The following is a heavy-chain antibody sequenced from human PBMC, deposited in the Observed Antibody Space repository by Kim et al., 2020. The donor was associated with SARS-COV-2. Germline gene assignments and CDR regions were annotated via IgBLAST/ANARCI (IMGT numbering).Heavy chain of an antibody. CDR1: GCTFSSYA. CDR3: ARGTESFVGGYPFGY. D-gene: IGHD3-22*01. J-gene: IGHJ4*02. CDR2: IIPIYGTT. Sequence: SVKVSCKASGCTFSSYAISWVRQAPGQGLEWMGGIIPIYGTTNYAQKFQGRVTITADESTSTAYMELSSLRSEDTAVYYCARGTESFVGGYPFGYWGQGTLVTVSS. V-gene: IGHV1-69*13.